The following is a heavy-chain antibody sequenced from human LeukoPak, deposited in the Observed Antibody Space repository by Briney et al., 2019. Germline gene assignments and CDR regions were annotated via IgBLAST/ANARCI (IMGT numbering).Heavy chain of an antibody. CDR1: GGSISSYY. CDR3: ARLTPYGSGSYRLWYFDL. CDR2: IYTSGST. Sequence: SETLSLTCTVSGGSISSYYWSWIRQPAGKGLEWIGRIYTSGSTNYNPSLKSRVTMSVDTSKNQFPLKLSSVTAADTAVYYCARLTPYGSGSYRLWYFDLWGRGTLVTVSS. J-gene: IGHJ2*01. D-gene: IGHD3-10*01. V-gene: IGHV4-4*07.